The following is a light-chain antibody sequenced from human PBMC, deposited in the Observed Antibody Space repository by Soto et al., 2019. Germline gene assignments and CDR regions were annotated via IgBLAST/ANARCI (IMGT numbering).Light chain of an antibody. CDR3: QQYDNYPLT. CDR1: QTISTW. CDR2: QAS. Sequence: DIQMAQSPSTLSATVGDRVSITCRASQTISTWLAWYQQKPGKAPNLLIYQASTLETGVPSRFSGSGSGTEFTLTISGLQPDDFATYYCQQYDNYPLTFGGGTKVEI. V-gene: IGKV1-5*03. J-gene: IGKJ4*01.